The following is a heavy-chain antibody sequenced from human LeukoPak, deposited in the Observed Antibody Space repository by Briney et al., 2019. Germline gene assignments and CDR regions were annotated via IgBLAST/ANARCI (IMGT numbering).Heavy chain of an antibody. D-gene: IGHD5-24*01. CDR1: GFALTTYN. J-gene: IGHJ6*03. Sequence: ASVKVSCKASGFALTTYNIVWLRQAPGQGLEWVGWVTAFNENTHYSRKVQGRVTMTRDTSTSTAYMELRSPRSDDTAVYYCARNTYGYKFSMDVWGRGTTVTVSS. V-gene: IGHV1-18*01. CDR3: ARNTYGYKFSMDV. CDR2: VTAFNENT.